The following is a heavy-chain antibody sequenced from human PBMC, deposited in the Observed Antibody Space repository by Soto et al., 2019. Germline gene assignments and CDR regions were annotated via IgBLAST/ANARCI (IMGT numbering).Heavy chain of an antibody. V-gene: IGHV4-38-2*02. D-gene: IGHD6-6*01. Sequence: PSETLSLTCAVSGYSISSGYYWGWIRQPPGKGLEWIGSIYHSGSTYYNPSLKSRVTISVDTSKNQLSLKLSSVTAADTAVYYCARDPRIAAQGLDYWGQGTLVTVSS. CDR1: GYSISSGYY. CDR2: IYHSGST. J-gene: IGHJ4*02. CDR3: ARDPRIAAQGLDY.